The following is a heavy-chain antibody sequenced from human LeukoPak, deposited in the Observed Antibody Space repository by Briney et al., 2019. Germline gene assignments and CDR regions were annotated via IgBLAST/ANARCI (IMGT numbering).Heavy chain of an antibody. CDR2: INHSGST. V-gene: IGHV4-34*01. D-gene: IGHD3-10*01. CDR3: ASVLLWFGKGYMDV. Sequence: SETLSLTCAVYGGSFSGYYWSWVRQPPGKGLEWIGEINHSGSTNYNPSLKSRVTISVETCKKQFSLKLSSVTAADTAVYYCASVLLWFGKGYMDVWGKGTTVTVSS. J-gene: IGHJ6*03. CDR1: GGSFSGYY.